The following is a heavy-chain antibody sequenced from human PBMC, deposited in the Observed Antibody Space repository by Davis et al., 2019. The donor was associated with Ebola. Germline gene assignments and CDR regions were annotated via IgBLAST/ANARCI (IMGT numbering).Heavy chain of an antibody. CDR3: ARDLAMIVGDLGY. V-gene: IGHV1-3*01. J-gene: IGHJ4*02. CDR2: VHGGNGNT. CDR1: GFTFSSYS. Sequence: GGSLRLSCAASGFTFSSYSMNWVRQAPGQRLEWMGWVHGGNGNTKYSQKFQGRVTMTRNTSISTAYMELSSLRSEDTAVYYCARDLAMIVGDLGYWGQGTLVTVSS. D-gene: IGHD3-22*01.